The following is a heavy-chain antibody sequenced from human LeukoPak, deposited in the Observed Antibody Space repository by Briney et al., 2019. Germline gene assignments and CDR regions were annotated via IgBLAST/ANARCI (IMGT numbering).Heavy chain of an antibody. CDR3: ARQTMDIVVVVAATTFWYFDY. CDR2: INHSGST. D-gene: IGHD2-15*01. Sequence: PSETLSLTCAVYGGSFSGYYWSWIRQPPGKGLEWIGEINHSGSTNYNPSLKSRVTISVDTSKNQFSLKLSSVTAADTAVYYCARQTMDIVVVVAATTFWYFDYWGQGTLVTVSS. CDR1: GGSFSGYY. V-gene: IGHV4-34*01. J-gene: IGHJ4*02.